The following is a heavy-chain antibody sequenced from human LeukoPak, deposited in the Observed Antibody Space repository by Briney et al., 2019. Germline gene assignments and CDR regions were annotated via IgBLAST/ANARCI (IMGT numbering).Heavy chain of an antibody. J-gene: IGHJ6*03. V-gene: IGHV3-30*02. CDR2: IRYDGSNK. D-gene: IGHD3-22*01. CDR3: AKRGAYDSSGYYYHYYYYYMDV. Sequence: GGSLRLSCAASGFTFSSYGVHWVRQAPGKGLEWVAFIRYDGSNKYYADSVKGRFTISRDNYKNTLYLQMNSLRAEDTAVYYCAKRGAYDSSGYYYHYYYYYMDVWGKGTTVTVSS. CDR1: GFTFSSYG.